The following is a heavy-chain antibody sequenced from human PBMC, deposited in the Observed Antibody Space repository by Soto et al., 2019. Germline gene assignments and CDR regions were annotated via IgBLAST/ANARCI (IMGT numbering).Heavy chain of an antibody. Sequence: SETLSLTCTVSGGSMSSDDYYWSWIRQPPGKGLEWIGYIYHSGSTDYNPSLKSRVTISVDTSKNQFSLKLSSVTAADTAVYYCARGWEYSGYDFRFDYWGQGTLVTVSS. D-gene: IGHD5-12*01. CDR2: IYHSGST. CDR3: ARGWEYSGYDFRFDY. V-gene: IGHV4-30-4*01. CDR1: GGSMSSDDYY. J-gene: IGHJ4*02.